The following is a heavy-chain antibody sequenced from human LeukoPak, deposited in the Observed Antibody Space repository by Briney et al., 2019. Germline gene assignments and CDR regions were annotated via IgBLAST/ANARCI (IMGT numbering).Heavy chain of an antibody. CDR2: ISYDGSNK. CDR3: AKELDPYSSGWYFDY. CDR1: GFTFSSYG. V-gene: IGHV3-30*18. D-gene: IGHD6-19*01. J-gene: IGHJ4*02. Sequence: PGGSLRLSCAASGFTFSSYGMHWVRQAPGKGLEWVAVISYDGSNKYYADSVKGRFTISRDNSKNTLYLQMNSLRAEDTAVYYCAKELDPYSSGWYFDYWGQGTLVTVSS.